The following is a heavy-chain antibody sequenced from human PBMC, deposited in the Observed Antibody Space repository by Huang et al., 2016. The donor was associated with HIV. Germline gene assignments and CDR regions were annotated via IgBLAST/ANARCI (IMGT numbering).Heavy chain of an antibody. CDR2: INPSGGST. CDR1: FTSYY. Sequence: FTSYYMHWVRQAPGQGLERMGIINPSGGSTSDAQKFQGRVTMTRDTATSTVYMELSSLRSEDTAVYYCASWVSYGMDVWGQGTTVTDSS. CDR3: ASWVSYGMDV. J-gene: IGHJ6*02. D-gene: IGHD2-8*01. V-gene: IGHV1-46*01.